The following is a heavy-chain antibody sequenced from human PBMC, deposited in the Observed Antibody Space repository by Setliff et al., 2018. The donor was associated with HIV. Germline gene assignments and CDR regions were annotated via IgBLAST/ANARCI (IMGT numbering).Heavy chain of an antibody. CDR2: IFYSGST. V-gene: IGHV4-39*07. D-gene: IGHD3-10*01. Sequence: SETLSLTCTVSGGSISSSGYYWGWIRQPPGKGLEWIGSIFYSGSTYYNPSLKSRVTISVDTSKNQFSLKLSSVTAADTAVYYCARDYGSGSYDHWGQGTLVTVSS. J-gene: IGHJ5*02. CDR1: GGSISSSGYY. CDR3: ARDYGSGSYDH.